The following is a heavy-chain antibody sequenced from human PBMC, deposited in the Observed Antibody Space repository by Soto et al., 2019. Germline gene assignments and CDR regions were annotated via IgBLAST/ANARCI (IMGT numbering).Heavy chain of an antibody. D-gene: IGHD2-21*02. J-gene: IGHJ2*01. CDR1: DDSINSYY. CDR2: VYYSGST. CDR3: ARDSGTVVTPSWFFDL. Sequence: QVQLQESGPGLVKPSETLSLACSVSDDSINSYYWNWIRQPPGKGLEWIGYVYYSGSTTYNPSLRGRVTISIDTSKNQVSLKLRCVTAADTAVYYCARDSGTVVTPSWFFDLWGRGTLVTVSS. V-gene: IGHV4-59*01.